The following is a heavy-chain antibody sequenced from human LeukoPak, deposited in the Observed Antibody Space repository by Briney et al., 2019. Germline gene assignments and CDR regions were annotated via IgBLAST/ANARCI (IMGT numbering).Heavy chain of an antibody. CDR3: AHIHMATITLDY. CDR2: IYWNDEK. CDR1: GFSLSTSGVG. Sequence: ESGPTLVNPTQTLTLTCTFSGFSLSTSGVGVGWIRQPPGRALEWLALIYWNDEKLYSPSLKSRLTIAKDTSKNQVVLTMTNMDPVDTATYYCAHIHMATITLDYWGQGTLVTVSS. D-gene: IGHD5-24*01. V-gene: IGHV2-5*01. J-gene: IGHJ4*02.